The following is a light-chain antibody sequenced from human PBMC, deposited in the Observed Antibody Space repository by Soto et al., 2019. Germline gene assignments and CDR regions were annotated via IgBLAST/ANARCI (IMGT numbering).Light chain of an antibody. CDR1: QSVSSS. Sequence: EIVLTQSPGTLSLSPGERATLSCRASQSVSSSLAWYQQKPGQAPRLLVYGASSRATGIPDRFSGSGSGTDLTLTISRLEPEDVAVYYCQQEGSSPPRTFGGGTKVEIK. CDR3: QQEGSSPPRT. V-gene: IGKV3-20*01. J-gene: IGKJ4*01. CDR2: GAS.